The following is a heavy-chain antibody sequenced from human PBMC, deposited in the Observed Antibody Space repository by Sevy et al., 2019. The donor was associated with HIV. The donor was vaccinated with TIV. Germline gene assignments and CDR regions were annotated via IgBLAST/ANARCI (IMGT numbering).Heavy chain of an antibody. D-gene: IGHD3-10*01. J-gene: IGHJ3*02. CDR3: ARDAYYYGSGRYTARDAFDI. CDR1: GFTFSSYS. V-gene: IGHV3-21*01. Sequence: GGSLRLSCAASGFTFSSYSMNWVRQAPGKGLEWVSSISSSSSYIYYADSVKGRFTISRDNAKNSLYLQMNSLRAEDTAVYYCARDAYYYGSGRYTARDAFDIWGQGTMVTVSS. CDR2: ISSSSSYI.